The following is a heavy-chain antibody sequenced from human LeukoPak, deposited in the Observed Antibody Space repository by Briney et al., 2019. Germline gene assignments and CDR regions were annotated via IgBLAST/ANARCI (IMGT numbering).Heavy chain of an antibody. CDR3: ARGRYGPRLGN. Sequence: PSDTLSLTCAVYGASFSDSYWSWIRQSPEKGLKWIREINNSGSTSYNPSLNSRVIMSVDRSKNQFSLRLTSVTAADTAVYYCARGRYGPRLGNWGQGTLVTVSS. D-gene: IGHD3-16*01. CDR2: INNSGST. J-gene: IGHJ4*02. CDR1: GASFSDSY. V-gene: IGHV4-34*01.